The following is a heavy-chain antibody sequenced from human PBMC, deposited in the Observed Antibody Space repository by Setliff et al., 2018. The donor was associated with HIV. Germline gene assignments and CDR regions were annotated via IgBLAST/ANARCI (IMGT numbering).Heavy chain of an antibody. V-gene: IGHV1-3*04. CDR1: GYTFSQYA. CDR2: INTGNANT. CDR3: ARVSGGRPGNYYYAMDV. Sequence: ASVKVSCKASGYTFSQYALHWVRQAPGQRLEWMGGINTGNANTRYSQKFQGRVSIIRDTSANTAYMELTNLRSDDSAIYYCARVSGGRPGNYYYAMDVWGQGTTVTVSS. D-gene: IGHD1-26*01. J-gene: IGHJ6*02.